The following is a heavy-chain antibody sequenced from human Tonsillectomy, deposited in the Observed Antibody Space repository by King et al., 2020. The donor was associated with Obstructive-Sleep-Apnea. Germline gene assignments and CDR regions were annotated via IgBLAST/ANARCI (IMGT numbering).Heavy chain of an antibody. V-gene: IGHV1-69*01. CDR2: ILPVLGTA. CDR1: GGTFSNYA. D-gene: IGHD2-8*01. J-gene: IGHJ6*02. CDR3: ARDLMRHDYYYGLDV. Sequence: QLVQSGAEVKKPGSSVKVSCKASGGTFSNYAISWVRQAPGQGLEWMGGILPVLGTANYAQRFQDRVTITADESTSTAYMELSSLRSEDTAVYYCARDLMRHDYYYGLDVWGQGTTVTVSS.